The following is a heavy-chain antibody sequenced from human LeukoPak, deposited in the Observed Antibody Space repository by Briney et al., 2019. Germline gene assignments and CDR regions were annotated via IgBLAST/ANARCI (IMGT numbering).Heavy chain of an antibody. Sequence: SVKVSCKASGGTFSSYAISWVRQAPGQGLEWMGGIIPIFGTANYAQKFQGRVTITADESTSTAYMELSSLRSEDTAVYYCAREIPPASASDYYYYGMDVWGQGTTVTVSS. CDR1: GGTFSSYA. CDR2: IIPIFGTA. D-gene: IGHD2-2*01. CDR3: AREIPPASASDYYYYGMDV. V-gene: IGHV1-69*13. J-gene: IGHJ6*02.